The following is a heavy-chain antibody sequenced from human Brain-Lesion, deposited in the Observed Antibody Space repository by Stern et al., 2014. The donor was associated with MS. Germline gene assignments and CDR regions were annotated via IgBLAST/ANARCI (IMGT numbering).Heavy chain of an antibody. D-gene: IGHD2-15*01. V-gene: IGHV4-39*01. CDR2: IYYSGNT. CDR1: GGSVSSTSYA. CDR3: AGEEDIRYCSGGSCTGNWFDP. J-gene: IGHJ5*02. Sequence: QVQLVESGPGLVKPSETLSLTCTVAGGSVSSTSYAWAWIRQPPGEGLEWIGTIYYSGNTYYSPSLQSRLTITLGTSKNQFSLQLRSVTAADTAVYYCAGEEDIRYCSGGSCTGNWFDPWGQGTLVTVSS.